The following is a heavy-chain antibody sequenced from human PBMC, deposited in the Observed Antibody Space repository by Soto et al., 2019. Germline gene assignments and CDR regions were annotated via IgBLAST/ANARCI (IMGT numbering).Heavy chain of an antibody. Sequence: EVQLVESGGGLVKPGGSLRLSCAASGFTFSSYWMSWVRQAPGKGLEWVANIKQDGSEKYYVDSVKGRFTISRDNAKNSLYLQMNSLRAEDTAVYYCARAVWPDSSGYYYVGPFDYWGQGTLVTVSS. CDR2: IKQDGSEK. J-gene: IGHJ4*02. V-gene: IGHV3-7*03. D-gene: IGHD3-22*01. CDR1: GFTFSSYW. CDR3: ARAVWPDSSGYYYVGPFDY.